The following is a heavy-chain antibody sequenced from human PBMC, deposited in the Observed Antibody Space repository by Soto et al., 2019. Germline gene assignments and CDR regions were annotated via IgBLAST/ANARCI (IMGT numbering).Heavy chain of an antibody. CDR2: IYYSGST. J-gene: IGHJ6*02. V-gene: IGHV4-59*01. CDR1: GGSISSYY. Sequence: PSETLSLTCTVSGGSISSYYWSWIRQPPGKGLEWIGYIYYSGSTNYNPSLKSRVTISVDTSKNQFSLKLSSVTAADTAVYYCARNGNYYDSSGYALYYYYGMDVWGQGTTVTVSS. CDR3: ARNGNYYDSSGYALYYYYGMDV. D-gene: IGHD3-22*01.